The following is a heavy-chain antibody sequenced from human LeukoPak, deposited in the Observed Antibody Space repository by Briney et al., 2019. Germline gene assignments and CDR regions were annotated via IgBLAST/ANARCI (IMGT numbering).Heavy chain of an antibody. CDR1: GFTFSSYE. D-gene: IGHD6-19*01. Sequence: GGSLRLSSAASGFTFSSYEMNWVRQAPGTGLEWVAYISSSGSTIYYADSVKGRFTISRDNAKNSLYLQMNSLRAEDTAVYYCARDTLAVAGSDAFDIWGQRTMVTVSS. CDR2: ISSSGSTI. J-gene: IGHJ3*02. V-gene: IGHV3-48*03. CDR3: ARDTLAVAGSDAFDI.